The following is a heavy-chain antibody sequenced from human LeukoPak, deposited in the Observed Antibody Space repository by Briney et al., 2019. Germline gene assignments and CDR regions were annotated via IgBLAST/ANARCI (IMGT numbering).Heavy chain of an antibody. Sequence: GGSLRLSCAASGFSFSNSWMTWARQAPGKGLEWVANIKEDGSAKNYVDSVKGRFTISRDNAKNSLYLQMNSLRAEDTAVYYCARGFRYYDGIDAFDIWGQGTMVTVSS. CDR1: GFSFSNSW. CDR3: ARGFRYYDGIDAFDI. CDR2: IKEDGSAK. V-gene: IGHV3-7*05. J-gene: IGHJ3*02. D-gene: IGHD3-22*01.